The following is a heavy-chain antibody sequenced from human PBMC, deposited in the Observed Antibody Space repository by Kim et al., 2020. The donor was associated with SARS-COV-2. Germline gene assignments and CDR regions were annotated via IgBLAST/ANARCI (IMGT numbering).Heavy chain of an antibody. D-gene: IGHD3-10*01. CDR2: IYPGDSDT. CDR1: GYSFTSYW. V-gene: IGHV5-51*01. CDR3: ARRGAITMVRGGEKYYFDY. J-gene: IGHJ4*02. Sequence: GESLKISCKGSGYSFTSYWIGWVRQMPGKGLEWMGIIYPGDSDTRYSPSFQGQVTISADKSISTAYLQWSSLKASDTAMYYCARRGAITMVRGGEKYYFDYWGQGTLVTVSS.